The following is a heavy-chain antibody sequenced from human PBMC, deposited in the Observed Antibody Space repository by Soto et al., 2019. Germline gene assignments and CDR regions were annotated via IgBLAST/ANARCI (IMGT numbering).Heavy chain of an antibody. V-gene: IGHV1-69*08. Sequence: QVHLVQSGAEVRNPGSSVKVSCKASGDKFSSYTISWVRQAPGQGLEWMGRIVSFASVPIYAQIFQGRITITADSSSSTAYMELTSLTSDDTAVYYCAREPSIAAVGIPLYSYYDMDVWGEGTAVTVSS. CDR2: IVSFASVP. CDR1: GDKFSSYT. D-gene: IGHD6-13*01. J-gene: IGHJ6*03. CDR3: AREPSIAAVGIPLYSYYDMDV.